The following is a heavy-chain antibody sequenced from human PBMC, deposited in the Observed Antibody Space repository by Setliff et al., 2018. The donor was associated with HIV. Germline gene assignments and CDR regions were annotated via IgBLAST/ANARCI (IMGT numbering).Heavy chain of an antibody. D-gene: IGHD2-8*01. CDR3: AALSVRTNPVYGVISTRFDP. CDR2: INDDGNKK. J-gene: IGHJ5*02. Sequence: PGGSLRLSCAASGFVFSDFWMSWARQAPGKGLEWVANINDDGNKKWYVGSARGRFTISRDNAKNSLFLQMNSLRADDAAVYYCAALSVRTNPVYGVISTRFDPWGQGSRVTVS. V-gene: IGHV3-7*03. CDR1: GFVFSDFW.